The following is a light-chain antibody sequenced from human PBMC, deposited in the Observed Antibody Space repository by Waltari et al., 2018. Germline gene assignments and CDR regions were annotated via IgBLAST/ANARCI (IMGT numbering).Light chain of an antibody. Sequence: EIVMTQSPATLSVSPGEAAPLSCRPSRAISNNLAWYQQKPGQALRLLIYDASTRATGSPARFRGSWSGTEFTLTITSLQSEDSAVYFCQQFNTGYSFGQGTKLEIK. V-gene: IGKV3-15*01. CDR3: QQFNTGYS. J-gene: IGKJ2*01. CDR2: DAS. CDR1: RAISNN.